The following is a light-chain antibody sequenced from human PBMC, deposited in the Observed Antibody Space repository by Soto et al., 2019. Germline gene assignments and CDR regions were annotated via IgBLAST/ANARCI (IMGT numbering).Light chain of an antibody. Sequence: DIQMTQSPSSLSASVGDRVTITCRASQSISTYLNWYQQKPWKAPNLLIYGTSTLQSGVPSRFSGSGSGTDFTLTISSLQPEDFATYYCQQAYSTVWTFGQGTRVEIK. J-gene: IGKJ1*01. CDR1: QSISTY. CDR3: QQAYSTVWT. CDR2: GTS. V-gene: IGKV1-39*01.